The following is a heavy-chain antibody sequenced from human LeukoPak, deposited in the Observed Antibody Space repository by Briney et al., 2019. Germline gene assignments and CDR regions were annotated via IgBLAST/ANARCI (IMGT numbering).Heavy chain of an antibody. J-gene: IGHJ4*02. CDR1: GGSISSYY. CDR2: IYTSGST. Sequence: PSETLSLTCTVSGGSISSYYWSWIRQPPGKGLEWIGYIYTSGSTDYNPSLKSRVTISVDTSKNQFSLKLSSVIAADTAVYYCARSYYDFWSGYPYFDYWGQGTLVTVSS. V-gene: IGHV4-4*09. D-gene: IGHD3-3*01. CDR3: ARSYYDFWSGYPYFDY.